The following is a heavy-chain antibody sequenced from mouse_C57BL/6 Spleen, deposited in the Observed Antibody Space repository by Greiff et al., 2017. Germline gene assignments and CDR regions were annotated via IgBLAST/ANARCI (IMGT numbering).Heavy chain of an antibody. CDR2: IDPSDSYT. CDR1: GYTFTSYW. V-gene: IGHV1-50*01. D-gene: IGHD2-2*01. CDR3: ATMVTTTWFAY. J-gene: IGHJ3*01. Sequence: QVQLLQPGAELVKPGASVKLSCKASGYTFTSYWLQWVKQRPGQGLEWIGEIDPSDSYTNYNQKFKDTATCTVNTSSSAAYMQLSSLTSEDSAVYYCATMVTTTWFAYWGQGTLVTVSA.